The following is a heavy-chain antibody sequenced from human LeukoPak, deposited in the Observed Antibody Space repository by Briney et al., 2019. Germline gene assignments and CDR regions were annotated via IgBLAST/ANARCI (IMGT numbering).Heavy chain of an antibody. CDR2: IRADGATT. D-gene: IGHD1-26*01. Sequence: GGTLRLSCAASGFTFGDYDMHWVRQAPGKGLEWVSLIRADGATTRYTDSVKGRFTISRDNSKDSLYLQMNSLRTEDTALYYCARDNTGSYEYWGQGTLVAVSP. CDR1: GFTFGDYD. J-gene: IGHJ4*02. CDR3: ARDNTGSYEY. V-gene: IGHV3-43*02.